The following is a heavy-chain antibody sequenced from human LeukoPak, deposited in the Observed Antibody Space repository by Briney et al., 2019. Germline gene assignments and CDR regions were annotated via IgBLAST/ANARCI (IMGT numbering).Heavy chain of an antibody. Sequence: SQTLSVTCAISGDSVFSNDAAWNWIRQSPSRGLEWLGRTFYRSQWNNEYAIFVKSRITINSDTSENQFSLQLISVTPEDTAVYYCARENTLVRGSRNPFDYWGQGTLVTVSS. J-gene: IGHJ4*02. V-gene: IGHV6-1*01. CDR1: GDSVFSNDAA. CDR2: TFYRSQWNN. D-gene: IGHD3-10*01. CDR3: ARENTLVRGSRNPFDY.